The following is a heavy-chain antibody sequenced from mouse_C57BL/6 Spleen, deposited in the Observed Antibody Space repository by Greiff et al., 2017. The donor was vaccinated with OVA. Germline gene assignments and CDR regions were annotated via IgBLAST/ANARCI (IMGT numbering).Heavy chain of an antibody. CDR3: ARCGYYGSSEGWYFDV. D-gene: IGHD1-1*01. J-gene: IGHJ1*03. Sequence: QVQLQQSGPELVKPGASVKLSCKASGYTFTSYDINWVKQRPGQGLEWIGWIYPRDGSTKYNEKFKGKATLTVDTSSSTAYMELHSLTSEDSAVYFCARCGYYGSSEGWYFDVWGTGTTVTVSS. CDR1: GYTFTSYD. CDR2: IYPRDGST. V-gene: IGHV1-85*01.